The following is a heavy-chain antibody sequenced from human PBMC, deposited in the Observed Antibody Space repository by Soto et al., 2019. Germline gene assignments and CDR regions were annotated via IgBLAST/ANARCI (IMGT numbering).Heavy chain of an antibody. D-gene: IGHD2-21*02. CDR3: VRKGGRLGDWAACFDY. J-gene: IGHJ4*02. V-gene: IGHV3-23*01. Sequence: EVQLLESGGDSFQPGGSLRLSCAASGFTFSSYSMAWVRQAPGMGLDWVAGISGSGRTTYYGDSVKGRFTISRDNSKNALYLEMNSLRYEDTALYYWVRKGGRLGDWAACFDYWGQGTLVT. CDR2: ISGSGRTT. CDR1: GFTFSSYS.